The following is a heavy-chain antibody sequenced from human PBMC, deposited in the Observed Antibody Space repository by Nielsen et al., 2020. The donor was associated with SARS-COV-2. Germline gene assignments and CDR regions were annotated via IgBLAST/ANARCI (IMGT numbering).Heavy chain of an antibody. CDR1: GFTFSSYA. V-gene: IGHV3-23*01. CDR3: AGFAYYYDSSTHAFDI. D-gene: IGHD3-22*01. J-gene: IGHJ3*02. Sequence: GESLKISCAASGFTFSSYAMSWVRQAPGEGLEWVSAISGSGGSTYYADSVKGRFTISRDNSKNTLYLQMNSLRAEDTAVYFCAGFAYYYDSSTHAFDIWGQGTMVIVSS. CDR2: ISGSGGST.